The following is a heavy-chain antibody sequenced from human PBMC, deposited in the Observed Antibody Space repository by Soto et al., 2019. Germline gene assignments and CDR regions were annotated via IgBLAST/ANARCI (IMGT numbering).Heavy chain of an antibody. CDR3: AHRAGLQGNWDGGYFDY. Sequence: SGAAMGNPTRTVTLTCTFSGLSLSTSGVGVGWIRQPPGKALEWLAFIYWDDDKRYSPSLKTRLTITKDTSRDQVVLILTHIDPADTASYYCAHRAGLQGNWDGGYFDYWGLGTLVTVSS. D-gene: IGHD1-1*01. J-gene: IGHJ4*01. V-gene: IGHV2-5*02. CDR2: IYWDDDK. CDR1: GLSLSTSGVG.